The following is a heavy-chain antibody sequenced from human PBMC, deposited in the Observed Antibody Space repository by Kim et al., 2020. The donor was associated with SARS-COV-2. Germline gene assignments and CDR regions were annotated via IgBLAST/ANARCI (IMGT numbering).Heavy chain of an antibody. D-gene: IGHD3-3*01. CDR2: IDPKSGGT. CDR3: VRDAQGALFWSAFLCWFDP. CDR1: GYIFTDYY. J-gene: IGHJ5*02. V-gene: IGHV1-2*02. Sequence: ASVKVSCKTSGYIFTDYYIHWVRQAPGQGLEWMGWIDPKSGGTSFAQTFQGRVTMTRDTSISTVYMEMSRLTPDDTAVYYCVRDAQGALFWSAFLCWFDP.